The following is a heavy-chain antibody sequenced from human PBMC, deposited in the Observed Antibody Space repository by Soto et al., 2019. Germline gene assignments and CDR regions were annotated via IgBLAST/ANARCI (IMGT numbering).Heavy chain of an antibody. CDR2: INPNSGGT. V-gene: IGHV1-2*04. Sequence: ASVKVSCKASGYTFTGYYMHWVRQAPGQGLEWMGWINPNSGGTNYAQKFQGWVTMTRDTSISTAYMELSRLRSDDTAVYYCARGEGPYGVEMATITWSLGFDYWGQGTLVTVSS. CDR1: GYTFTGYY. CDR3: ARGEGPYGVEMATITWSLGFDY. J-gene: IGHJ4*02. D-gene: IGHD5-12*01.